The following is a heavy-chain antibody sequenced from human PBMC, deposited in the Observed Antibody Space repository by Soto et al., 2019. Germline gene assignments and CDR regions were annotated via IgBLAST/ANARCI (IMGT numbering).Heavy chain of an antibody. J-gene: IGHJ4*02. V-gene: IGHV5-51*01. CDR3: ARQGNGAEGFDY. CDR1: GYYFASYW. CDR2: IYPGDSDT. Sequence: PGESLKISCKGSGYYFASYWIGWVRQMPGKGLEWMGNIYPGDSDTRYSPPLQGHVTISADKSISTAYLQWTSLKASDTAMYYCARQGNGAEGFDYWGQGTLVTASS. D-gene: IGHD4-17*01.